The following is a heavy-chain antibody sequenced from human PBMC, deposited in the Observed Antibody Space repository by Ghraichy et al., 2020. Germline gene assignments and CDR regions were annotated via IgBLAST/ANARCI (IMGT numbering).Heavy chain of an antibody. CDR1: GFTVSSNY. V-gene: IGHV3-66*01. J-gene: IGHJ2*01. CDR3: ARDKYSYGWYFDL. D-gene: IGHD5-18*01. CDR2: IYSGGST. Sequence: GGSLRLSCAASGFTVSSNYMSWVRQAPGKGLEWVSVIYSGGSTYYADSVKGRFTISRDNSKNTLYLQMNSLRAEDTAVYYCARDKYSYGWYFDLWGRGTLVTVSS.